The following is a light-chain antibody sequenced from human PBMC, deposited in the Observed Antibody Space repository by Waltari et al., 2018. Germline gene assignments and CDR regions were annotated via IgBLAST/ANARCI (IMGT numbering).Light chain of an antibody. J-gene: IGLJ2*01. V-gene: IGLV2-14*01. Sequence: QSALTQPASVSGSPGQSITISCTGTSSDVGGYNYVSWYQQHPGKVPKLMIYDVSNRPSGVSNRFSGSKSGNTASLTISGLQPEDEADYYCSSYASGSIMVFGGGTKLTVL. CDR2: DVS. CDR3: SSYASGSIMV. CDR1: SSDVGGYNY.